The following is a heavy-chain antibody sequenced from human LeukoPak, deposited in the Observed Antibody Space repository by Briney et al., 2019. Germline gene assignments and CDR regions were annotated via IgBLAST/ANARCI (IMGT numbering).Heavy chain of an antibody. J-gene: IGHJ5*02. D-gene: IGHD6-13*01. CDR1: GYSFTSYW. CDR3: ARLIAAAGTRGHWFDP. CDR2: IYPGDSDT. Sequence: RGESLKISRKGSGYSFTSYWIGWVRPMPGKGLEWMGIIYPGDSDTSYSPSFQGQVTISADKSISTAYLQWSSLKASDTAMYYCARLIAAAGTRGHWFDPWGQGTLVTVSS. V-gene: IGHV5-51*01.